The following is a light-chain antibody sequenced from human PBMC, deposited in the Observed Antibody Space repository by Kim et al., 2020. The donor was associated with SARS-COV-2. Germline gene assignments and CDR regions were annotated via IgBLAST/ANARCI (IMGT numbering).Light chain of an antibody. CDR2: DVS. CDR3: CSTSNTLDYV. V-gene: IGLV2-11*01. Sequence: GQSVTISCSGTSGDICNSNCVSWYQQHSGEAPILIIYDVSDRPSGVSARFSGSKSANMASLTISGLQSEDEADYYCCSTSNTLDYVFGSGTKVTVL. CDR1: SGDICNSNC. J-gene: IGLJ1*01.